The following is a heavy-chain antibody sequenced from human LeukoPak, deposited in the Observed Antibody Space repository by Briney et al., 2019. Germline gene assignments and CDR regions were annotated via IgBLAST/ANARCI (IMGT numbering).Heavy chain of an antibody. CDR2: ISRDGSIT. J-gene: IGHJ4*02. CDR1: GFVFSAFR. CDR3: ARDPQGYSGYLYFDY. V-gene: IGHV3-48*01. D-gene: IGHD5-12*01. Sequence: PGGSLRLSCAGTGFVFSAFRMTWIRQASGRGLEWIAYISRDGSITHYADSVKGRFTISRDNSKNTLYLQMNSLRAEDTAVYYCARDPQGYSGYLYFDYWGQGTLVTVSS.